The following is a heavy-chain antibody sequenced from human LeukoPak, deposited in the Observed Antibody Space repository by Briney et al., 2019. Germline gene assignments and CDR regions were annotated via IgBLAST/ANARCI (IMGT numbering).Heavy chain of an antibody. V-gene: IGHV1-18*04. J-gene: IGHJ4*02. Sequence: ASVKVSCKASGYTFTSYGISWVRQAPGQGLEWMGWISAYNGNTNYAQKLQGRVTMTTDTSTSTAHMELRSLRSDDAAVYYCARDYDILTGYYIPDYWGQGTLVTVSS. D-gene: IGHD3-9*01. CDR2: ISAYNGNT. CDR3: ARDYDILTGYYIPDY. CDR1: GYTFTSYG.